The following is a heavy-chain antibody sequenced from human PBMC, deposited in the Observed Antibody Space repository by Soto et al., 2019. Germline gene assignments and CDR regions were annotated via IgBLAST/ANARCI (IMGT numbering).Heavy chain of an antibody. CDR2: INHSGST. Sequence: PSETLSLTCAVYGGSFSGYYWSFIRQPPGKGLEWIGEINHSGSTNYNPSLKSRVTISVDTSKNQFSLKLSSVTAADTAVYYCARGPAPYYYGSGSYSQTYYFDYWGQGTLVTVSS. CDR1: GGSFSGYY. V-gene: IGHV4-34*01. D-gene: IGHD3-10*01. J-gene: IGHJ4*02. CDR3: ARGPAPYYYGSGSYSQTYYFDY.